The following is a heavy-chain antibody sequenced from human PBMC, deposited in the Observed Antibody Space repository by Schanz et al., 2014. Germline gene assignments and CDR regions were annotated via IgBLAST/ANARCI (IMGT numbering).Heavy chain of an antibody. CDR1: GFSFSSYT. D-gene: IGHD2-21*01. CDR3: AREDCSATSCYFRY. Sequence: EVQLLESGGGLVQPGESLRLSCAASGFSFSSYTMSWVRQAPGKGLQWVSSLSGDGGTTHYADSVKGRFTISRDNSKNTLYLQMNNLRAEDTAVYYCAREDCSATSCYFRYWGQGTLVTVSS. CDR2: LSGDGGTT. J-gene: IGHJ4*02. V-gene: IGHV3-23*01.